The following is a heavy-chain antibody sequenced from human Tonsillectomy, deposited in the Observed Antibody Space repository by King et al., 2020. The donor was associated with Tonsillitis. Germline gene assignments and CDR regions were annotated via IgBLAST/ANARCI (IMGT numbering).Heavy chain of an antibody. Sequence: QLVQSGGGVVQPGRSLRLSWAASGFTFSSYGMHWVRQAPGKGLEWVAGIAYDGSNKYYADSVKGRFTISRDNSKNTLYLQMNSLRAEDTAVYYCAKVGEYSSSFGGYWGQGTLVTVSS. CDR3: AKVGEYSSSFGGY. V-gene: IGHV3-30*18. D-gene: IGHD6-6*01. CDR1: GFTFSSYG. CDR2: IAYDGSNK. J-gene: IGHJ4*02.